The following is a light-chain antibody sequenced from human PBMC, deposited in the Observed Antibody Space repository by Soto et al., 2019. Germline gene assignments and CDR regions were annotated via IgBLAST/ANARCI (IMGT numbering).Light chain of an antibody. Sequence: DIQMTQSPSSLSTSVGDRVTISCRASQRISGFLNWYQQKPGKAPKLLIYAASTLQSGVPSRFSGSGSGTDFTLTINTLHPEDFATYYCQQSYSTPYTFGQGTKLEI. J-gene: IGKJ2*01. CDR3: QQSYSTPYT. CDR2: AAS. V-gene: IGKV1-39*01. CDR1: QRISGF.